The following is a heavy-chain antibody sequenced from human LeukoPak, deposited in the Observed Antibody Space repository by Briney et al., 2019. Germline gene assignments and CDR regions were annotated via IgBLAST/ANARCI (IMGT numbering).Heavy chain of an antibody. J-gene: IGHJ4*02. CDR2: IYYSGST. CDR1: GGSISSSSYY. D-gene: IGHD5-18*01. CDR3: ASTWIRPY. V-gene: IGHV4-39*01. Sequence: SETLFLTCTVSGGSISSSSYYWGWIRQPPGKGLEWIGSIYYSGSTYYNPSLKSRVTISVDTSKNQFSLKLSSVTAADTAVYYCASTWIRPYWGQGTLVTVSS.